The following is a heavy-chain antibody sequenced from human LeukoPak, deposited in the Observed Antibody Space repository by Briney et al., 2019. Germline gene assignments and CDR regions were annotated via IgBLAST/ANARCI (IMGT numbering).Heavy chain of an antibody. V-gene: IGHV1-69*06. CDR3: ASSRVRFFDRIAVAVGFDY. D-gene: IGHD6-19*01. CDR2: IIPIFGTA. CDR1: GGTFSSYA. Sequence: SSVKVSCKASGGTFSSYAISWVRQAPGQGLEWMGGIIPIFGTANYAQKFQGRVTITADKSTSTAYMELSSLRSEDTAVYYCASSRVRFFDRIAVAVGFDYWGQGTLVTVSS. J-gene: IGHJ4*02.